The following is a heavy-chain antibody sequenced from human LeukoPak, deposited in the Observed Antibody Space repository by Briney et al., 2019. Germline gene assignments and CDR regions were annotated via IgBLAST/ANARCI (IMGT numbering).Heavy chain of an antibody. CDR3: ASLSGWFVYYFDY. CDR1: GFTFSSYD. CDR2: IGTAGDT. V-gene: IGHV3-13*01. D-gene: IGHD6-19*01. J-gene: IGHJ4*02. Sequence: GGSLRLSCAASGFTFSSYDMHWVRQATGKGLEWVSAIGTAGDTYYPGSVKGRFTISRDNSKNTLYLQMNSLRAEDTAVYYCASLSGWFVYYFDYWGQGTLVTVSS.